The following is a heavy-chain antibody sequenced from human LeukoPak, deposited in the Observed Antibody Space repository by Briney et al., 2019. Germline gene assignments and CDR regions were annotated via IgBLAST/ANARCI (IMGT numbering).Heavy chain of an antibody. Sequence: GGSLRLSCAASGFTFDDYVMHWVRQAPGKGLEWVSLITWDGGTTSYADSVQGRFTISRDNNKNSLYLQMKSLRPDGTAFYYCTKSALTGDQFDSWGQGTLVTVSS. D-gene: IGHD3-9*01. J-gene: IGHJ4*02. CDR1: GFTFDDYV. CDR3: TKSALTGDQFDS. CDR2: ITWDGGTT. V-gene: IGHV3-43D*03.